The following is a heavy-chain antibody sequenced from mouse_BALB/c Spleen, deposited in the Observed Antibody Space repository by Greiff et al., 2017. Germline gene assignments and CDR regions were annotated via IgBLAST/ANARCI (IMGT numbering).Heavy chain of an antibody. CDR2: ISYSGST. V-gene: IGHV3-2*02. Sequence: EVKLVESGPGLVKPSQSLSLTCTVTGYSITSDYAWNWIRQFPGNKLEWMGYISYSGSTSYNPSLKSRISITRDTSKNQFFLQLNSVTTEDTATYYCARRIYYGNFGAMDYWGQGTSVTVSS. CDR1: GYSITSDYA. CDR3: ARRIYYGNFGAMDY. J-gene: IGHJ4*01. D-gene: IGHD2-1*01.